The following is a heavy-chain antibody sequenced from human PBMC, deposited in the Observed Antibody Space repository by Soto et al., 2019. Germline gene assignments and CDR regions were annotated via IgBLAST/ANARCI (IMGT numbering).Heavy chain of an antibody. J-gene: IGHJ6*03. Sequence: QLQLQESGPGLVKPSETLSLTCTVSGGSISSSSYYWGWIRQPPGKGLEWIGSIYYSGSTYYNPSLKSRVTISVDTSKNQFSLKLSSVTAADTAVYYCARHLSAVGSTSHYYYYYYMDVWGKGTTVTVSS. D-gene: IGHD2-2*01. CDR3: ARHLSAVGSTSHYYYYYYMDV. CDR2: IYYSGST. CDR1: GGSISSSSYY. V-gene: IGHV4-39*01.